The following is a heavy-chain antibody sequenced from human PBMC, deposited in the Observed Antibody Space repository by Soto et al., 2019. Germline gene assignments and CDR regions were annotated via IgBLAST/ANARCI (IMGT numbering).Heavy chain of an antibody. CDR2: IGSGSGDI. Sequence: PGGSLRLSCAASGFTFSSYAVAWIRQAAGKGLEGGSVIGSGSGDIQYADSVKGRFCISSDNSPNTLYLHMSSLTAEDTAIYYCAKQRADYGSGADTFYFDSWGPAALVTASS. V-gene: IGHV3-23*01. CDR3: AKQRADYGSGADTFYFDS. D-gene: IGHD3-10*01. CDR1: GFTFSSYA. J-gene: IGHJ4*02.